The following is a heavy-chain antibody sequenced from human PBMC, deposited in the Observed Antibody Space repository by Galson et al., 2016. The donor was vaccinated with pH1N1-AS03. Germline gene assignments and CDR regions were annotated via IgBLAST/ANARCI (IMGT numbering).Heavy chain of an antibody. V-gene: IGHV3-72*01. CDR3: ARRLAVDGSDY. Sequence: SLRLSCAASGFTFSDHYMDWVRQAPGKGLEWVGRIRNKANSYTREYAATVKGRFTISRDDSKNSLYLQMNSLKTEDPAVYYCARRLAVDGSDYWGQGTLVTVSS. CDR2: IRNKANSYTR. CDR1: GFTFSDHY. D-gene: IGHD6-13*01. J-gene: IGHJ4*02.